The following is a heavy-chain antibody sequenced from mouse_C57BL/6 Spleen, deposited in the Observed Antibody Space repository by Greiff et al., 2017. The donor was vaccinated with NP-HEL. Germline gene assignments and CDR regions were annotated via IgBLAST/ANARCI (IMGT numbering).Heavy chain of an antibody. D-gene: IGHD3-1*01. CDR3: ARGLVLDY. CDR2: ISSGSNNI. V-gene: IGHV5-17*01. J-gene: IGHJ2*02. Sequence: EVQVVESGGGLVKPGGSLKLSCAASGFTFSDYGMHWVRQAPEKGLEWVAYISSGSNNIYYADTVKGRFTISRDNAKNTLCLQMTSLRSEDTAMYYCARGLVLDYWGQGTSLTVSS. CDR1: GFTFSDYG.